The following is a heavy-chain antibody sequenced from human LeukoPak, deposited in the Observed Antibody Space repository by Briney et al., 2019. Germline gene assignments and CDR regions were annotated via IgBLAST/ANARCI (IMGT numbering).Heavy chain of an antibody. V-gene: IGHV4-39*01. CDR2: IYYSGST. J-gene: IGHJ4*02. Sequence: PSETLSLTCTVSGVSISSSSYYWGWIRQPPGKGLEWIGSIYYSGSTYYNPSLKSRVTISVDTSKNQFSLKLSSVTAADTAVYYCARPRRGSSGYYGWYYFDYWGQGTLVTVSS. D-gene: IGHD3-22*01. CDR3: ARPRRGSSGYYGWYYFDY. CDR1: GVSISSSSYY.